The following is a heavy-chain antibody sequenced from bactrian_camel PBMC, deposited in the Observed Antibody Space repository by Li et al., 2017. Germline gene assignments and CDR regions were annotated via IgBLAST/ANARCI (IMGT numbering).Heavy chain of an antibody. CDR3: GIDFAGRRCRLGRGEWYNY. CDR2: IDHRGSA. Sequence: HVQLVEPGGGSVQAGGSLRLSCVATRVSSFCTYDMAWYRQGPGQEREIVSTIDHRGSATYADFVKGLLTVSRGSAPHTVYLQMDNLKPEDTAMYYCGIDFAGRRCRLGRGEWYNYWGQGTQVTVS. CDR1: RVSSFCTYD. J-gene: IGHJ4*01. V-gene: IGHV3S53*01. D-gene: IGHD1*01.